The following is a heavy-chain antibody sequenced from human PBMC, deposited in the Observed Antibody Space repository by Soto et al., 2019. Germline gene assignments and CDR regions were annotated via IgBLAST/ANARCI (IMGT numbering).Heavy chain of an antibody. CDR2: TYYRSKWYN. CDR3: ARDKFYDFWSGYSSDYYYYGMDV. D-gene: IGHD3-3*01. Sequence: SQTLSLTCAISGDSVSSNSAAWNWIRQSPSRGLEWLGRTYYRSKWYNDYAVSVKSRITINPDTSKNQFSLQLSSVTPEDTAVYYCARDKFYDFWSGYSSDYYYYGMDVWGQGTTVTVSS. V-gene: IGHV6-1*01. J-gene: IGHJ6*02. CDR1: GDSVSSNSAA.